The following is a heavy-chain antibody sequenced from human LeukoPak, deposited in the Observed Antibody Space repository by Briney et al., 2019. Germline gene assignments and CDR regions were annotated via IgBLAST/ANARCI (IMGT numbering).Heavy chain of an antibody. V-gene: IGHV3-48*03. Sequence: GGSLRLSCAASGFTFSSYEMNWVRQAPGKVLGWVSYISSSGSTIYYADSVKGRFTISRDNAKNSLYLQMNSLRAEDTAVYYCAELGITMIGGVWGKGTTVTISS. J-gene: IGHJ6*04. CDR3: AELGITMIGGV. D-gene: IGHD3-10*02. CDR2: ISSSGSTI. CDR1: GFTFSSYE.